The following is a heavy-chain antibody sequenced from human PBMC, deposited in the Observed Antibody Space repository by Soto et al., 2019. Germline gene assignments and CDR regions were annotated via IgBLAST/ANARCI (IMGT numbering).Heavy chain of an antibody. CDR3: ARDLGSSWYPEYFQH. CDR2: ISSSSTTI. D-gene: IGHD6-13*01. J-gene: IGHJ1*01. Sequence: GGSLRLSCAASGFTFSSYSMNWVRQAPGKGLEWVSYISSSSTTIYYADSVKGRFTISRDNAKNSLYLQMNSLRAEDTAVYYCARDLGSSWYPEYFQHWGQGTLVTVSS. V-gene: IGHV3-48*01. CDR1: GFTFSSYS.